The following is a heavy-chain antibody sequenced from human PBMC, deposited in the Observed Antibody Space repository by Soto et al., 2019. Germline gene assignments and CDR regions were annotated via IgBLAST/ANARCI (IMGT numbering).Heavy chain of an antibody. Sequence: EVQLLESGGGLVQPGGSLRLSCAASGFTFSNYAMSWVRQAPGKGLEWVSSISGSGSTKYYPDPVKGRFTISRDNSKNTLYLQMNSLRTEDTAIYYCAKKGLINGTGDDFYYDLDVWGQGTTVTVSS. V-gene: IGHV3-23*01. D-gene: IGHD1-7*01. CDR3: AKKGLINGTGDDFYYDLDV. J-gene: IGHJ6*02. CDR2: ISGSGSTK. CDR1: GFTFSNYA.